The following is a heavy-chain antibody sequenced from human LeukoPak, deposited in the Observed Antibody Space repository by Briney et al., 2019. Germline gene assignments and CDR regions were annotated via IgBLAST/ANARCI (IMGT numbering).Heavy chain of an antibody. CDR3: ARTRRSRLDY. J-gene: IGHJ4*02. D-gene: IGHD2-2*01. CDR1: GGSVSSGSYY. V-gene: IGHV4-61*01. Sequence: PSETLSLTCTVSGGSVSSGSYYWSWIRQPPGKGLEWIGYIYYSGSTDYNPSLKSRVTISVDTSKNQFSLKLSSVTAADTAVYYCARTRRSRLDYWGQGTLVTVSS. CDR2: IYYSGST.